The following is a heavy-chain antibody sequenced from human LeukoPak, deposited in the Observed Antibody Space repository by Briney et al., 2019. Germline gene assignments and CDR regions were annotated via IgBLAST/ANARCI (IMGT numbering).Heavy chain of an antibody. D-gene: IGHD6-19*01. CDR2: IYPGDSDT. CDR3: ARQSQQWLVRGGFDY. CDR1: GYSFTSYW. J-gene: IGHJ4*02. V-gene: IGHV5-51*01. Sequence: GESLKISWKGSGYSFTSYWIGWVRQMPGKGLEWMGIIYPGDSDTRYSPSFQGQVTISAGKSISTAYLQWSSLKASDTAMYYCARQSQQWLVRGGFDYWGQGTLVTVSS.